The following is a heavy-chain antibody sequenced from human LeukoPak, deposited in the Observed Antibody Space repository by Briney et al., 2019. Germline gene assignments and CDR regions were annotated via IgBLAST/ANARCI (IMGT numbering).Heavy chain of an antibody. CDR2: INHSGST. J-gene: IGHJ4*02. CDR1: GGSFSGYY. D-gene: IGHD1-26*01. Sequence: SETLSLTCAVYGGSFSGYYWSWIRQPPGKGLEWIGEINHSGSTNYNPSHKSRVTISVDTSKNQFSLKLSSVTAADTAVYYCARESGSYYDYWGQGTLVTVSS. CDR3: ARESGSYYDY. V-gene: IGHV4-34*01.